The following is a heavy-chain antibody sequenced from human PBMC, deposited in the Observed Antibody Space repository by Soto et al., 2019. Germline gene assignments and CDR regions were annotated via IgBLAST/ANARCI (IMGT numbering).Heavy chain of an antibody. D-gene: IGHD6-19*01. J-gene: IGHJ4*02. V-gene: IGHV1-2*02. CDR3: AREASAVISLDY. CDR1: GYSFTAYS. CDR2: FNPNSGDT. Sequence: ASVKCSCKASGYSFTAYSMHWVRQAPGQGLEWMGWFNPNSGDTIYAQKFQGRVTLTRDTSISTAYLELTGLRSDDTAVYYCAREASAVISLDYWGQGTLVTVS.